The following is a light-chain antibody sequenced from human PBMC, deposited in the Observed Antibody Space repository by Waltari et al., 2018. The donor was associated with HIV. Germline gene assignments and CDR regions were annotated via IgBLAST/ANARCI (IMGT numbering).Light chain of an antibody. CDR2: DDS. CDR3: QVWDSSSDHTRV. V-gene: IGLV3-21*02. J-gene: IGLJ2*01. Sequence: SYVLTQPPSVSVAPGQTARITCGGNNIGSKSVHWYQQKPGQAPVLVVYDDSDRPSGFPELFSGAKSGNTATLTISRVEAGDEADYYCQVWDSSSDHTRVFGGGTKLTVL. CDR1: NIGSKS.